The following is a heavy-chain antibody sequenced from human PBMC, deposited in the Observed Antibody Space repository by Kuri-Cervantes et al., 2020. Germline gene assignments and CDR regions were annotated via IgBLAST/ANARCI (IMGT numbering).Heavy chain of an antibody. CDR2: IYWDDDA. D-gene: IGHD1-1*01. CDR3: ARRTVGTTYFDY. V-gene: IGHV2-5*02. CDR1: GLSLTTYGVG. Sequence: SGPTLVTPTQTLTLTCTFSGLSLTTYGVGVGWIRQPPGKALEWLALIYWDDDAHHSPSLKSRLTITKDTSKKQVFLTMTSMDSVDTATYFCARRTVGTTYFDYWGQGTPVTVSS. J-gene: IGHJ4*02.